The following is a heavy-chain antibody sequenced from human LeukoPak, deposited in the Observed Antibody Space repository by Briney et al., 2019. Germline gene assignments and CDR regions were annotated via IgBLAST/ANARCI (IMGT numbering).Heavy chain of an antibody. V-gene: IGHV5-51*01. J-gene: IGHJ5*02. CDR2: IYPGDSDT. Sequence: GESLKISCKGSGYSFTSYWIGWVRQMPGKGLEWMGIIYPGDSDTRYSPSFQGQVTISADKSISTAYLQWSSLKASDTVMYYCARQSFNYYDSSGYYYRNWFDPWGQGTLVTVSS. CDR3: ARQSFNYYDSSGYYYRNWFDP. CDR1: GYSFTSYW. D-gene: IGHD3-22*01.